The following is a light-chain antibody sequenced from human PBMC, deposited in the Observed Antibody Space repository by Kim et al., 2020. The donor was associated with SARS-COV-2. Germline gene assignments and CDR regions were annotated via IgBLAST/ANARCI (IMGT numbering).Light chain of an antibody. Sequence: SYELTQPPSVSVAPGKTARITCGGNNIGSKSVHWYQQKPGQAPALVIYYDSDRPSGIPERFSGSNSGNTATLHISRVEAGVEADYYCQVWDSGVVFCGGT. CDR2: YDS. CDR1: NIGSKS. CDR3: QVWDSGVV. J-gene: IGLJ2*01. V-gene: IGLV3-21*04.